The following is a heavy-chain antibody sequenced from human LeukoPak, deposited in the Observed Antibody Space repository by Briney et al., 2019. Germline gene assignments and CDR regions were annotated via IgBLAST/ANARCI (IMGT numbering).Heavy chain of an antibody. V-gene: IGHV3-23*01. CDR1: GFAFSSYA. J-gene: IGHJ4*02. CDR3: AKENPYDFWSGRERYFDY. D-gene: IGHD3-3*01. CDR2: ISGSGGST. Sequence: GGSLRLSCAASGFAFSSYAMSWVRQAPGKGLEWVSAISGSGGSTYYADSVKGRFTISRDNSKNTLYPQMNSLRAEDTAVYYCAKENPYDFWSGRERYFDYWGQGTLVTVSS.